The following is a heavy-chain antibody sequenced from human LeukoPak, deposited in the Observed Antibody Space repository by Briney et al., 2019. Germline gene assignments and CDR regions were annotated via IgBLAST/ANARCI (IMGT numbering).Heavy chain of an antibody. D-gene: IGHD2-2*01. CDR3: ARVEGYCSSTSCYRLDDAFDI. Sequence: SETLSLTCTVSGGSISSYYWSWIRQPPGKGLEWIGYIYYSGSTNYNPSLKSRVTISVDTSKNQFSLKLSSVTAADTAVYYCARVEGYCSSTSCYRLDDAFDIWGQGTMVTVSS. CDR2: IYYSGST. V-gene: IGHV4-59*01. J-gene: IGHJ3*02. CDR1: GGSISSYY.